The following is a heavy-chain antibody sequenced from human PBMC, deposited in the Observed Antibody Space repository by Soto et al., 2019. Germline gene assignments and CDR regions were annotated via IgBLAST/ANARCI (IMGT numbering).Heavy chain of an antibody. V-gene: IGHV4-31*03. CDR2: IYYSGST. CDR1: GGSISICGYY. J-gene: IGHJ4*02. Sequence: LSLTCTVSGGSISICGYYLSLIRQHPGKGLEWIGYIYYSGSTYYNPSLKSRVTISVDTSKNQFSLKLSSVTAADTAVYYCARDGDYGDFISPYFDYWGQGTLVTVSS. D-gene: IGHD4-17*01. CDR3: ARDGDYGDFISPYFDY.